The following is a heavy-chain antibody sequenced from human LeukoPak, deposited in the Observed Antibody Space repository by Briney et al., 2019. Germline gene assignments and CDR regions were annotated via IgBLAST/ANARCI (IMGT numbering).Heavy chain of an antibody. CDR3: VRGILSDDTLTGP. D-gene: IGHD3-9*01. CDR2: ISTYNGDT. Sequence: ASVKVSCKTSGYTFSSYGINWARQPPGQGFEWRERISTYNGDTKYAQKLQGRVTMTTDTSTSTAYMELRSLKSDDTAVYYCVRGILSDDTLTGPWGQGTLVTVSS. V-gene: IGHV1-18*01. J-gene: IGHJ5*02. CDR1: GYTFSSYG.